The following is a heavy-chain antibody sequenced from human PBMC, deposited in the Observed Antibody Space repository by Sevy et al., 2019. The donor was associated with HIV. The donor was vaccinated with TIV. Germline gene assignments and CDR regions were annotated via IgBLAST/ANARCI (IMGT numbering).Heavy chain of an antibody. CDR3: ARAWAKCGGDCYHPKAHEHYYYYYGMDV. CDR1: GFTFSDYY. Sequence: GGSLRLSCAASGFTFSDYYMSWIRQAPGKGLEWVSYISSSGSTIYYADSVKGRFTISRDNAKNSLYLQMNSLRAEDTAVYYWARAWAKCGGDCYHPKAHEHYYYYYGMDVWGQGTTVTVSS. V-gene: IGHV3-11*01. D-gene: IGHD2-21*02. J-gene: IGHJ6*02. CDR2: ISSSGSTI.